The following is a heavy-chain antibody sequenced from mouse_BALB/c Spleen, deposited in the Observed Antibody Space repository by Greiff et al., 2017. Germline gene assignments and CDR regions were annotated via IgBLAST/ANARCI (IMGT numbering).Heavy chain of an antibody. CDR2: IDPETGGT. CDR1: GYTFTDYE. J-gene: IGHJ3*01. Sequence: VQLQQSGAELVRPGASVTLSCKASGYTFTDYEMHWVKQTPVHGLEWIGAIDPETGGTAYNQKFKGKATLTADKSSSTAYMELRSLTSEDSAVYYCTRGYGYAFAYWGQGTLVTVSA. V-gene: IGHV1-15*01. D-gene: IGHD2-2*01. CDR3: TRGYGYAFAY.